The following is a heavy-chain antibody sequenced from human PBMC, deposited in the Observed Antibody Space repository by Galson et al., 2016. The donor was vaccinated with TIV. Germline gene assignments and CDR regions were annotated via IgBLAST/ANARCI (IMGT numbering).Heavy chain of an antibody. CDR3: AKGFQAFQLRDFED. CDR1: GIPVSENY. J-gene: IGHJ4*02. Sequence: SLRLSCAASGIPVSENYMTWVRQAPGKGLEWVSVIYGGGDTYYAESVRGRFTISRDNAKMSLDLQMNSLRPEYTAFYYCAKGFQAFQLRDFEDWGQGTLVTVSS. D-gene: IGHD1-1*01. V-gene: IGHV3-53*01. CDR2: IYGGGDT.